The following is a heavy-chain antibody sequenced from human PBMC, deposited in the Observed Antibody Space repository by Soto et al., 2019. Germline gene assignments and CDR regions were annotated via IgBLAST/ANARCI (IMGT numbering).Heavy chain of an antibody. CDR2: ITDDGINK. J-gene: IGHJ6*02. CDR1: GFTFSNHG. D-gene: IGHD3-3*01. V-gene: IGHV3-30*18. CDR3: AKGLQDSGITIFGVPYIRDPLDV. Sequence: PGGSLRLSCAASGFTFSNHGMHWVRQAPGKGLEWVADITDDGINKYYADSVKGRFTISRDNSKNTLYLQMNSLRAEDTAVYYCAKGLQDSGITIFGVPYIRDPLDVGGQGTPVTVSS.